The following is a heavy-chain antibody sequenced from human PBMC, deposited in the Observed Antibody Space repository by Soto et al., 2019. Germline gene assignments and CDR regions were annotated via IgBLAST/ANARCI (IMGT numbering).Heavy chain of an antibody. CDR3: ARELRFGEDYYVMDV. J-gene: IGHJ6*02. Sequence: QVQLQESGPGLVKPSQTLSLTCTVSGGSISSGGYYWSGIRQHPGKGLEWIGYIYYSGSTYYNPSLKSRVTIAVDTSKNQFSLKMSSVTAADTAVYYCARELRFGEDYYVMDVWGPGNTVTVSS. D-gene: IGHD3-10*01. CDR1: GGSISSGGYY. V-gene: IGHV4-31*03. CDR2: IYYSGST.